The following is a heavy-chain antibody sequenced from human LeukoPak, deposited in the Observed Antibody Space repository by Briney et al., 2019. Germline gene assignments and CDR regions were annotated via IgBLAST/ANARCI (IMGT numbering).Heavy chain of an antibody. D-gene: IGHD6-19*01. J-gene: IGHJ4*02. V-gene: IGHV3-43*02. CDR2: IRGDSGST. Sequence: GGSLRLSCAASELTFDKYAMHWVRQAPGKGLEWVSLIRGDSGSTYYADSVKGRFTISRDNSKNALYQQMNGLRNEDTALYYCAMRAGSSGLFPYFFDKWGQGTLVTVSS. CDR1: ELTFDKYA. CDR3: AMRAGSSGLFPYFFDK.